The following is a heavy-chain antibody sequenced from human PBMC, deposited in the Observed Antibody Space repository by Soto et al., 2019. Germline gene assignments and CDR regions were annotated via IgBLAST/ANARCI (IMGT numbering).Heavy chain of an antibody. CDR2: IIPAFGTA. CDR1: GDNFNSYL. D-gene: IGHD2-2*01. V-gene: IGHV1-69*06. J-gene: IGHJ4*02. CDR3: ARGLDQPPVGLYFDT. Sequence: QVQLMQSGAEIKKPGSSVKVSCKTSGDNFNSYLIDWVRQAPGQGLEWMGGIIPAFGTAKYAQKFQGRVTITADKSTTTAYMELRTLTSEDTAVYYCARGLDQPPVGLYFDTWGQGTLVTVSS.